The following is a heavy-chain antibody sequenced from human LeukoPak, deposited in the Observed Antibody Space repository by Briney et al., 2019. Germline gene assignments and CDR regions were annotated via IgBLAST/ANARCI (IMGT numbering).Heavy chain of an antibody. Sequence: SETLSLTCTVSGGSISSSSYYWGWIRQPPGKGLEWIGSIYYSGSTYYNPSLKSRVTISVDTSKNQFSLKLSSVTAADTAVYYCVRAYGYVWGSYRYYFDYWGQGTLVTVSS. V-gene: IGHV4-39*01. D-gene: IGHD3-16*02. CDR3: VRAYGYVWGSYRYYFDY. CDR2: IYYSGST. CDR1: GGSISSSSYY. J-gene: IGHJ4*02.